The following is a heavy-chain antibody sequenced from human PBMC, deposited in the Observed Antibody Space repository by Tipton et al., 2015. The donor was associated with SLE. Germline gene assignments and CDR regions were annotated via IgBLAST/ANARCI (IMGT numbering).Heavy chain of an antibody. CDR3: AKDGASETTTYYFDS. CDR2: IVYTGGRA. V-gene: IGHV3-23*03. J-gene: IGHJ4*02. CDR1: GFSFRNFA. D-gene: IGHD1-7*01. Sequence: LSLTCAASGFSFRNFAMSWVRQAPGKGLEWVSIVYTGGRASYMDSVRGRFTISRDDSKNTLYLQMKSLRVEDTAVYYCAKDGASETTTYYFDSWGQGTLVTVS.